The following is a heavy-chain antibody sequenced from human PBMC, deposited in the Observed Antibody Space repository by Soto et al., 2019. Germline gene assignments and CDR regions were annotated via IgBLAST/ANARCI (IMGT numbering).Heavy chain of an antibody. J-gene: IGHJ4*02. D-gene: IGHD6-6*01. CDR1: GFTFSSYS. V-gene: IGHV3-21*01. Sequence: ESGGGLVKPGGSLRLSCAASGFTFSSYSMNWVRQAPGKGLEWVSSISSSSSYIYYADSVKGRFTISRDNAKNSLYLQMNSLRAEDTAVYYCARDGPPYSSSGGYWGQGTLVTVSS. CDR2: ISSSSSYI. CDR3: ARDGPPYSSSGGY.